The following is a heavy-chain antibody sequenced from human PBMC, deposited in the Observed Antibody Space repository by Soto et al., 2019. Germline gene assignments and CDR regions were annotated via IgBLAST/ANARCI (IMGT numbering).Heavy chain of an antibody. CDR3: ARSDIVVVPAARPTYYYYYYMDV. J-gene: IGHJ6*03. D-gene: IGHD2-2*01. CDR2: ISAYNGNT. V-gene: IGHV1-18*01. CDR1: CYTFTSYG. Sequence: GASVKGSCKASCYTFTSYGISWVRQAPGQRLEWMGWISAYNGNTNYAQKLQGRVTMTTDTSTSTAYMELRSLRSDDTAVYYCARSDIVVVPAARPTYYYYYYMDVWGKGTTVTVSS.